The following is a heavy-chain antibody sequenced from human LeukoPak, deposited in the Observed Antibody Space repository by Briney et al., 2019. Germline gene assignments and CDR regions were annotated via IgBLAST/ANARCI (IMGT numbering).Heavy chain of an antibody. CDR2: MNPNSGNT. CDR1: GYTFTSYD. Sequence: ASVKVSCKASGYTFTSYDINWVRQATGQGLEWMGWMNPNSGNTGYAQKFQGRVTMTRNTSISTAYMELSSLRSEDPAVYYCARGLWLRLSDAFDIWGQGTMVTVSS. D-gene: IGHD5-12*01. J-gene: IGHJ3*02. V-gene: IGHV1-8*01. CDR3: ARGLWLRLSDAFDI.